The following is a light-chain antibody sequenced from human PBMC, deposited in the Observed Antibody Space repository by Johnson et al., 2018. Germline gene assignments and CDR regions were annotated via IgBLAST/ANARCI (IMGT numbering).Light chain of an antibody. V-gene: IGLV1-51*02. J-gene: IGLJ1*01. Sequence: QSVLTQPPSVSAAPGQKVTISCSGSSSNIGNNYVSWYQQLPGTAPKLLIYENNKRPSGIPDRFYGSKSGTSATLGITGLQTGDEADYYCATWDSSLSAGNVFGTGTKVTVL. CDR2: ENN. CDR1: SSNIGNNY. CDR3: ATWDSSLSAGNV.